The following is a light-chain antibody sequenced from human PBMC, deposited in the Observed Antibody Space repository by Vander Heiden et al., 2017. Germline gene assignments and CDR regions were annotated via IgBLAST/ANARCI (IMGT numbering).Light chain of an antibody. CDR3: QHYGGSPLFT. V-gene: IGKV3-20*01. CDR2: GAS. CDR1: QSLTSGY. Sequence: VVLTQPQVPLSLSPGERATLSCTASQSLTSGYLAWYQQKPGQAPRLVISGASSSATGIPVRFYGSGSGTDFTLTISRLEPEDSAVYYCQHYGGSPLFTFGPGTKVDIK. J-gene: IGKJ3*01.